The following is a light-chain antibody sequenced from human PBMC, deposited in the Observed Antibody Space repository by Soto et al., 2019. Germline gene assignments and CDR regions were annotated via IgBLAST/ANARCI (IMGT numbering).Light chain of an antibody. V-gene: IGKV3-20*01. CDR2: GAS. CDR1: QSVSSH. Sequence: IVLKQSPGTLSLNPGERATLSCRASQSVSSHLAWYQQRPGQAPRLLIYGASSRATGIPDRFSGSGSGTDFTLTISRLEPEDFALYYCQQYGNSPPLTFGGGTIVDNK. CDR3: QQYGNSPPLT. J-gene: IGKJ4*01.